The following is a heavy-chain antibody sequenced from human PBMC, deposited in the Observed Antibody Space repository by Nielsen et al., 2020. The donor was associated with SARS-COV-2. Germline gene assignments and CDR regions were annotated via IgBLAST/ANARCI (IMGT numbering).Heavy chain of an antibody. J-gene: IGHJ6*03. Sequence: GGSLRLSCSASGLTFNSHAMTWVRQTPGKRLEWVATIPGSGAYTYYADSVKGRFTISRDNSQNTLFLHMNSLRAEDTAVYYCTKLLGSGFTYFFYMDVWGTGTTVTVSS. CDR1: GLTFNSHA. CDR3: TKLLGSGFTYFFYMDV. D-gene: IGHD1-1*01. V-gene: IGHV3-23*01. CDR2: IPGSGAYT.